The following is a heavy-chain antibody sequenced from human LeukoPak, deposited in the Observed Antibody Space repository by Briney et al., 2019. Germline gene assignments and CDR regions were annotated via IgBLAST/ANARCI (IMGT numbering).Heavy chain of an antibody. CDR2: IWANGNNK. D-gene: IGHD2-8*01. CDR3: GRDDGLYRPDY. J-gene: IGHJ4*02. V-gene: IGHV3-33*01. Sequence: PERSLRLSRAASRFIYSYYGMHGVRQAPGKGLEGVAVIWANGNNKYYADSVKGRFTISRDTSKNTLFLQMNSLRAEETAVYYCGRDDGLYRPDYWGQGTLVTVSS. CDR1: RFIYSYYG.